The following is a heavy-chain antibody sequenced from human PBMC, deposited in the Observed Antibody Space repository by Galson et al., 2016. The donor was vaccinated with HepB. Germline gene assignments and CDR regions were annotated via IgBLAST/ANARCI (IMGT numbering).Heavy chain of an antibody. V-gene: IGHV4-4*07. J-gene: IGHJ4*02. CDR1: GASVTDYY. CDR2: FYISGTT. D-gene: IGHD3-10*01. Sequence: SETLSLTCAVSGASVTDYYWSWIRQPAGKGLEWVGRFYISGTTNYNPSLRSRVATSVDTSANLFSLKLLSVTAADTAIYYCARVSPARDVWSRGFYDHWGQGALVTVSS. CDR3: ARVSPARDVWSRGFYDH.